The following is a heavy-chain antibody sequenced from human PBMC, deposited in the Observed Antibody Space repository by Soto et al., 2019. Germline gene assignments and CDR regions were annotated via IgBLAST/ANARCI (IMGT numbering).Heavy chain of an antibody. CDR1: GYSFSTYW. Sequence: GESLKISCKGSGYSFSTYWIGWVRQMPGKGLEWMGIIYPGDSDTRYSPSFQGQVTISVDKSISTAYLQWSSLKAPDTAMYYCASPQRYDFCSGGSCYLDYWGQGTLVTVSS. D-gene: IGHD2-15*01. CDR2: IYPGDSDT. J-gene: IGHJ4*02. V-gene: IGHV5-51*01. CDR3: ASPQRYDFCSGGSCYLDY.